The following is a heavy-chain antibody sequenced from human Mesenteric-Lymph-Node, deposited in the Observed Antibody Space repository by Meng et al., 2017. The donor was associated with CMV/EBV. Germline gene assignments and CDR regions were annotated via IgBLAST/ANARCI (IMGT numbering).Heavy chain of an antibody. CDR1: GFTFSAYS. CDR3: ARLEEMATFY. CDR2: IYSGGST. Sequence: GGSLRLSCAASGFTFSAYSMSWVRQAPGKGLEWVSVIYSGGSTYYADSVKGRFTISRDNSKNTLYIQMNSLRAEDTAVYYCARLEEMATFYWGQGTLVTVSS. J-gene: IGHJ4*02. D-gene: IGHD5-24*01. V-gene: IGHV3-53*01.